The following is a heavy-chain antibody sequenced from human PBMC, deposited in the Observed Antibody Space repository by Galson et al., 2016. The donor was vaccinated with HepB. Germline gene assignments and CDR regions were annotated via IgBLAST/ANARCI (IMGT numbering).Heavy chain of an antibody. CDR2: MTSTNYR. D-gene: IGHD1-1*01. V-gene: IGHV3-21*01. CDR3: ARGLPSERGTTPQDY. J-gene: IGHJ4*02. CDR1: GFTLSSYN. Sequence: SLRLSCAASGFTLSSYNMNWVRQAPGKGLEWVSSMTSTNYRYYADSVRGRFTISRDNAKNSLYLQMNSLRAEDTAVYYCARGLPSERGTTPQDYWGQGTLVTVSA.